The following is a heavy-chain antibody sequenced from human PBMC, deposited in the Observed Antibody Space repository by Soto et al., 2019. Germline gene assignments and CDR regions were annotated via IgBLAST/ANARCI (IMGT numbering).Heavy chain of an antibody. Sequence: GRSLRLSCAASGFTFSSYDMHWVRQATGKGLEWVSAIGTAGDTYYPGSVKGRFTISRENAKNSLYLQMNSLRAGDTAVYYCARGKRTTVTTWYYMDVWGKGTTVTVSS. D-gene: IGHD4-4*01. CDR3: ARGKRTTVTTWYYMDV. CDR1: GFTFSSYD. J-gene: IGHJ6*03. CDR2: IGTAGDT. V-gene: IGHV3-13*01.